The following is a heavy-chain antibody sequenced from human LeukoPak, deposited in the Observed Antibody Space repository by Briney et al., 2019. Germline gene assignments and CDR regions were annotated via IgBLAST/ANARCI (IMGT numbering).Heavy chain of an antibody. Sequence: GGSLRLSCSASRFTFSSYTMNWVRQAPGKGLEWVSSIDPSSTYIYYADSVKGRFTISRDNAKNSLYLQMNSLRAEDTAVYYCAREREYCSSTSCSREGFDPWGQGTLVTVSS. J-gene: IGHJ5*02. D-gene: IGHD2-2*01. V-gene: IGHV3-21*01. CDR1: RFTFSSYT. CDR2: IDPSSTYI. CDR3: AREREYCSSTSCSREGFDP.